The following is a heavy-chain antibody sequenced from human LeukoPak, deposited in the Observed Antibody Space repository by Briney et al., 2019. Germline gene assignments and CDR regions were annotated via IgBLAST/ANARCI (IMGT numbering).Heavy chain of an antibody. D-gene: IGHD3-22*01. Sequence: GRSLRLSCAASGFNSSSYGMHWVRQAPGKGLEWVAVIWYGETKKYYADSVKGRFTISRDNSKNTLYLQTNSLRAEDTAVYYCARDYDTSGYMVRYWGQGTLVTVSS. CDR2: IWYGETKK. CDR3: ARDYDTSGYMVRY. J-gene: IGHJ4*02. CDR1: GFNSSSYG. V-gene: IGHV3-33*01.